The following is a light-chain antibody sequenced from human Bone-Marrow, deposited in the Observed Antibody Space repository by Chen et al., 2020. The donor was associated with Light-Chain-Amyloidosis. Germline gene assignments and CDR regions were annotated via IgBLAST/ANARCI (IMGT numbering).Light chain of an antibody. J-gene: IGLJ3*02. V-gene: IGLV6-57*01. Sequence: NFMLTQPHSVSESPGKTVIISCTRSSGSIATNYVQWYQQRPGSSPTTVIYEDGQRPSGVPARLSVSIDRCVNSASITMSGLRTEDDGVYFCEFCQGSSQGVFGGGNKLTVL. CDR3: EFCQGSSQGV. CDR1: SGSIATNY. CDR2: EDG.